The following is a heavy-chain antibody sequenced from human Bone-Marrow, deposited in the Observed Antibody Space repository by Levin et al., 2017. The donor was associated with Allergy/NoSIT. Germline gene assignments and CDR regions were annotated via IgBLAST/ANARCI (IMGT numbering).Heavy chain of an antibody. V-gene: IGHV5-51*01. D-gene: IGHD3-10*01. CDR1: GYSFTSYW. J-gene: IGHJ2*01. CDR3: ARIRRITMVRGVSSTDWYFDL. Sequence: GESLKISCKGSGYSFTSYWIGWVRQMPGKGLEWMGIIYPGDSDTRYSPSFQGQVIISADKSISTAYLQWSSLKASDTAMYYCARIRRITMVRGVSSTDWYFDLWGRGTLVTVSS. CDR2: IYPGDSDT.